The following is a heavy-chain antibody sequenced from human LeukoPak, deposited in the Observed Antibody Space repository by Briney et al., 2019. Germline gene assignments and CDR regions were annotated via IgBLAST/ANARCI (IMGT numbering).Heavy chain of an antibody. D-gene: IGHD1-1*01. V-gene: IGHV4-34*10. CDR3: ARYVPVRTGTTRASFDY. J-gene: IGHJ4*02. Sequence: SETLSLPCAVYGGSFSDYDWSWIRQPPGKGLEWIGEISHSGTTNCDPSLKSRISMSIDTSRSQFSLNLRSVTAADTAVYYCARYVPVRTGTTRASFDYWGLGTLVTVSS. CDR1: GGSFSDYD. CDR2: ISHSGTT.